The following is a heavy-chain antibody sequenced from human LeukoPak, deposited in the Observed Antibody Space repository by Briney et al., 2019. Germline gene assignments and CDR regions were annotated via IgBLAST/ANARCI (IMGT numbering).Heavy chain of an antibody. CDR2: FDPEDGET. Sequence: GASVKVSCKVSGYTLTELFMHWVRQAPGKGLEWMGGFDPEDGETIYAQKFQGRVTMTEDTSTDTAYMELSSLRSEDTAVYYCATGGTSGSYYGLDYWGQGTLVTVSS. CDR1: GYTLTELF. J-gene: IGHJ4*02. V-gene: IGHV1-24*01. D-gene: IGHD1-26*01. CDR3: ATGGTSGSYYGLDY.